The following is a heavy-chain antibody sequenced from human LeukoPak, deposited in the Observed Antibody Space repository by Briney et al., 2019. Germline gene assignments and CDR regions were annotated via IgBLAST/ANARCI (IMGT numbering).Heavy chain of an antibody. D-gene: IGHD2-2*01. J-gene: IGHJ4*02. CDR3: ARGRQPDC. V-gene: IGHV3-11*05. CDR1: GFTFSDYY. CDR2: ISSGSSYT. Sequence: GGSLRPSCAASGFTFSDYYMSWIRQAPGKGLEWVSYISSGSSYTNNADSVKGRLTISRDNAKNSLYLQMNSLRAEDTAVYYCARGRQPDCWGQGTLVTVSS.